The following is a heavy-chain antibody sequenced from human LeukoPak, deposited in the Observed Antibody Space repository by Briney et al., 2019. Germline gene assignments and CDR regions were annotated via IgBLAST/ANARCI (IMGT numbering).Heavy chain of an antibody. Sequence: GGSLTLSCAASGFTVSNNFMSWVRQAPGKGLEWVSGISVSGASTSNADPVKGRFTISRDNPRNTLYLRMNSLRAEDTALYYCAIMHPYYDGNGYWVQWGQGTLVTVSS. CDR1: GFTVSNNF. J-gene: IGHJ4*02. D-gene: IGHD3-22*01. CDR3: AIMHPYYDGNGYWVQ. CDR2: ISVSGAST. V-gene: IGHV3-23*01.